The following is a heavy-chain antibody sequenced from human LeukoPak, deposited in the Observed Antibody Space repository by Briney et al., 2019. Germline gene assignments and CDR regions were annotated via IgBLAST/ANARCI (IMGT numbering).Heavy chain of an antibody. CDR3: AKLRTGTATNFDY. CDR1: GFTFDDYA. D-gene: IGHD1-1*01. Sequence: GGSLRLSCAASGFTFDDYAMHWLRQIPGKGLDWVSGISWDGGVIGYADSAKGRFTISRDNSKNTLYVQMSSLRVEDTAVYYCAKLRTGTATNFDYWGQGTLVTVSS. CDR2: ISWDGGVI. J-gene: IGHJ4*02. V-gene: IGHV3-9*01.